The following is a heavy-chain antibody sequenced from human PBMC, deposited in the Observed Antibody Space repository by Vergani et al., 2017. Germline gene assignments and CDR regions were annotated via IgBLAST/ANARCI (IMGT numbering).Heavy chain of an antibody. D-gene: IGHD6-6*01. CDR2: INPSGGST. J-gene: IGHJ6*03. V-gene: IGHV1-46*03. CDR3: ARSSSVGYYYYYMDV. CDR1: GYTFTSYY. Sequence: QVQLVQSGAEVKKPGASVKVSCKASGYTFTSYYMHWVRQAPGQGLEWMGIINPSGGSTSYAQKFQGRVTMTRDTPTSIVYMELSSLRAEDTAVYYCARSSSVGYYYYYMDVWGKGTTVTVSS.